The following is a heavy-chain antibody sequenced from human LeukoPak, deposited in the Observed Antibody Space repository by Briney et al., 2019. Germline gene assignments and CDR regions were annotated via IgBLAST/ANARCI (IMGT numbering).Heavy chain of an antibody. CDR3: ARDPPVGAPVGDY. Sequence: GGSLRLSCAASGFTFSSYGMHWVRQAPGKGLEWVAFIRYDGSNKYYADSVKGRFTISRDNSKNTLYLQMNSLRAEDTAVYYCARDPPVGAPVGDYWGQGVLVAVSS. CDR2: IRYDGSNK. J-gene: IGHJ4*02. CDR1: GFTFSSYG. V-gene: IGHV3-30*02. D-gene: IGHD1-26*01.